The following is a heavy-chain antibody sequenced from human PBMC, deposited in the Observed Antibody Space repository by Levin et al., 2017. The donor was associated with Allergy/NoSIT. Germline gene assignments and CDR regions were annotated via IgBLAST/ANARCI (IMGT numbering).Heavy chain of an antibody. CDR2: VSEGGDRT. V-gene: IGHV3-23*01. D-gene: IGHD3-22*01. Sequence: GGSLRLSCAASGFTFMNYAMSWVRQAPGKGLEWLSGVSEGGDRTFYADSVKGRFTISRDNSRNTLYLQMNSLRVEDTAIYYCVRDQWRPGHSSDYHYRDFDYWGQGTLVTVSS. CDR3: VRDQWRPGHSSDYHYRDFDY. CDR1: GFTFMNYA. J-gene: IGHJ4*02.